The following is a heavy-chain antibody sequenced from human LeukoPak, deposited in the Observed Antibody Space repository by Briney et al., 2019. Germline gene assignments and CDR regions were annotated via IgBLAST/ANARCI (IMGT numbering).Heavy chain of an antibody. CDR3: ARVGGRVRGVIKGDYFDY. CDR1: GFTLNSFE. J-gene: IGHJ4*02. Sequence: PGGSLRLSCLASGFTLNSFEMNWVRLTPGKGLEWIAYMSGTRAIIKYADSVKGRFTISRDNAKTSLYLQMNSLRAEDTAVYYCARVGGRVRGVIKGDYFDYWGQGTLVTVSS. D-gene: IGHD3-10*01. V-gene: IGHV3-48*03. CDR2: MSGTRAII.